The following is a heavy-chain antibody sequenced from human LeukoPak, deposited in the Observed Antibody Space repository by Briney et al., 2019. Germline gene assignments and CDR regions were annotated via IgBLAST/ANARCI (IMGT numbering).Heavy chain of an antibody. CDR1: GVSISSSNW. CDR3: ASGENEWPTDAFDI. V-gene: IGHV4-4*02. D-gene: IGHD1-1*01. Sequence: PSETLSLTCAVSGVSISSSNWWSWVRQPPGKGLEWIGEIYHSGSTNYNPSLKSRVTISVDKSKNQFSLKLSSVTAADTAVYYCASGENEWPTDAFDIWGQGTMVTVSS. J-gene: IGHJ3*02. CDR2: IYHSGST.